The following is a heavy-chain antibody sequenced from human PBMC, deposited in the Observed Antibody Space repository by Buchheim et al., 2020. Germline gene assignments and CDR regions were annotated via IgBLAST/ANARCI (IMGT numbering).Heavy chain of an antibody. J-gene: IGHJ4*02. D-gene: IGHD2-15*01. CDR2: ISYDGRHK. Sequence: QVQLVESGGGVVQPGRSLRLSCAASGFTFSRYHMHWVRQAPGKGLEWLAVISYDGRHKYYAESVKGRINISRDNSKNTRYLKMNSLRAEDTAVYYCAKDRSYCSGGSCPNYFDYWGQGTL. V-gene: IGHV3-30*18. CDR1: GFTFSRYH. CDR3: AKDRSYCSGGSCPNYFDY.